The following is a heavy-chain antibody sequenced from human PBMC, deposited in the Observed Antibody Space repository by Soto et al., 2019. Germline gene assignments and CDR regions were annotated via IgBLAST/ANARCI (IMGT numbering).Heavy chain of an antibody. CDR2: INERGSST. CDR1: GFTFSTYA. CDR3: AKDKFGTTAFDI. J-gene: IGHJ3*02. D-gene: IGHD1-1*01. Sequence: PGGSLRLSCADSGFTFSTYALSWVRQAPGKGLEWVSAINERGSSTYYTDSVKGRFTISRDNSKNTLYLQMNSLRAEDTALYYCAKDKFGTTAFDIWGQGTMVTV. V-gene: IGHV3-23*01.